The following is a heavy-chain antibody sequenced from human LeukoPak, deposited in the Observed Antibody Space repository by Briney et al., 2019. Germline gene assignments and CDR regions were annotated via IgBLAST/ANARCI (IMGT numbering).Heavy chain of an antibody. CDR1: GGSISSSSYY. CDR2: IYYSGST. CDR3: ARGFSSGHYYYYYMGV. J-gene: IGHJ6*03. V-gene: IGHV4-39*07. D-gene: IGHD6-19*01. Sequence: SETLSLTCTVSGGSISSSSYYWGWIRQPPGKGLEWIGSIYYSGSTYYNPSLKSRVTISVDTSKNQFSLKLSSVTAADTAVYYCARGFSSGHYYYYYMGVWGKGTTVTVSS.